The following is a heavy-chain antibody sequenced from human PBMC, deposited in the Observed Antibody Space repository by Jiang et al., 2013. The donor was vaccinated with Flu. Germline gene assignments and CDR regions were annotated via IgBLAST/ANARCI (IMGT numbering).Heavy chain of an antibody. CDR2: IIPIFGTA. V-gene: IGHV1-69*01. Sequence: SGAEVKKPGSSVKVSCKASGGTFSSYAISWVRQAPGQGLEWMGGIIPIFGTANYAQKFQGRVTITADESTSTAYMELSSLRSEDTAVYYCASYYVWGSYRWGRGDYWGQGTLVTVSS. D-gene: IGHD3-16*02. CDR1: GGTFSSYA. CDR3: ASYYVWGSYRWGRGDY. J-gene: IGHJ4*02.